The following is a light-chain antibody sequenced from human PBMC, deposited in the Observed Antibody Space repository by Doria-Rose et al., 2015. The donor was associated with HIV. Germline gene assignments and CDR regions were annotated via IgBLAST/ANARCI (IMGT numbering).Light chain of an antibody. V-gene: IGLV3-21*02. CDR1: NIGGKG. Sequence: VLTQPPSVSVAPGQTARITCGGNNIGGKGVHWYQQKPGQAPVVVVHGNRDRPSGIPERFSGSNSGNTATLTISRVEDGDEADYYCQVWDSSTHHVVFGGGTKLTVL. CDR3: QVWDSSTHHVV. CDR2: GNR. J-gene: IGLJ2*01.